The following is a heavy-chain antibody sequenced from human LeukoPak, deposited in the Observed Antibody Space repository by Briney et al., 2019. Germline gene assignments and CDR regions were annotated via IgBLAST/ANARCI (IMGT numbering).Heavy chain of an antibody. CDR2: INHSGST. Sequence: SETPSLTCAVYGGSFSGYYWSWIRQPPGKGLEWIGEINHSGSTNYNPSLKSRVTISVDTSKSQFSLKLSSVTAADTAVYYCARVGGSGSYYRGYYYYYGMDVWGQGTTVTVSS. CDR3: ARVGGSGSYYRGYYYYYGMDV. D-gene: IGHD3-10*01. J-gene: IGHJ6*02. V-gene: IGHV4-34*01. CDR1: GGSFSGYY.